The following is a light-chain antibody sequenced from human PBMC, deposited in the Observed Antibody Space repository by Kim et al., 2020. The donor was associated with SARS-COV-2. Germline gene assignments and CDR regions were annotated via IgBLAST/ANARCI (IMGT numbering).Light chain of an antibody. CDR2: DAS. J-gene: IGKJ2*01. V-gene: IGKV1-5*01. CDR1: QRISNR. CDR3: QQYSSYTPYT. Sequence: ATVGDRGTVTCGASQRISNRVAWYQQSTGKPPQRLIYDASKLHSGVPSRFSGSGSGTEFTLTITSLQPDDFATYYCQQYSSYTPYTFGQGTKLEI.